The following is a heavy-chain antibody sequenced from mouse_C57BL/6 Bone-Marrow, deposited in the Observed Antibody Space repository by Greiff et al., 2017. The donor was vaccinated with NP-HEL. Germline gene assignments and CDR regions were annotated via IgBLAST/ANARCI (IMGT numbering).Heavy chain of an antibody. D-gene: IGHD2-1*01. CDR2: IRSKSNNYAT. Sequence: EVQLVESGGGLVQPKGSLKLSCAASGFSFNTYAMNWVRQAPGKGLEWVARIRSKSNNYATYYADSVKDRFTISRADSESMLYLQMNNLKTEATAMYYCENGNYGVDYWGQGTTLTVSS. CDR1: GFSFNTYA. CDR3: ENGNYGVDY. V-gene: IGHV10-1*01. J-gene: IGHJ2*01.